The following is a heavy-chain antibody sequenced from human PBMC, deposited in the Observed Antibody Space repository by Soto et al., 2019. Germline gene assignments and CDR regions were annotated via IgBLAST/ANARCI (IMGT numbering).Heavy chain of an antibody. J-gene: IGHJ4*02. CDR2: MSPNSGNT. Sequence: ASVKVSCKASGYTFTSYDINWVRQATGQGLEWMGWMSPNSGNTGYAQKFQGRVTMTRNTSISTAYMELSSLRSEDTAVYYCARGDRYCSGGSCSMLDYWGQGTLVTVSS. D-gene: IGHD2-15*01. CDR3: ARGDRYCSGGSCSMLDY. V-gene: IGHV1-8*01. CDR1: GYTFTSYD.